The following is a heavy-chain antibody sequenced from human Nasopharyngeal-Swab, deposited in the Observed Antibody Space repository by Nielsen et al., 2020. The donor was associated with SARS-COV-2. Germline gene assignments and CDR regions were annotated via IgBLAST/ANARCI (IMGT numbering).Heavy chain of an antibody. D-gene: IGHD3-10*01. CDR3: ARLNYYGSGSYFSLDY. V-gene: IGHV5-10-1*01. Sequence: VRQMPGKGLEWMGRIDPTDSNINYSPSFQGHVTISADKSISTAYLHWSSLKASDTAMYYCARLNYYGSGSYFSLDYWGQGTTVTVSS. CDR2: IDPTDSNI. J-gene: IGHJ4*02.